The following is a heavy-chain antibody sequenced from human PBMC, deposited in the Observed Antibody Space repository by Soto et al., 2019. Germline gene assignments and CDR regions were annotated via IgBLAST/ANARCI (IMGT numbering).Heavy chain of an antibody. Sequence: ASVKVSCKASGYTFTSYDINWVRQATGQGLEWMGWMNPNSGNTGYAQKFQGRVTMTRNTSISTAYMELSSLRSEDTAVFYCARLRCCGGDCYSPALFDYWGQGTLVTVS. CDR2: MNPNSGNT. D-gene: IGHD2-21*01. V-gene: IGHV1-8*01. J-gene: IGHJ4*02. CDR1: GYTFTSYD. CDR3: ARLRCCGGDCYSPALFDY.